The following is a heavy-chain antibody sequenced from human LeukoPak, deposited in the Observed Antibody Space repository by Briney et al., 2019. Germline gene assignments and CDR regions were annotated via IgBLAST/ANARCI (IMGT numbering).Heavy chain of an antibody. CDR1: GGSISSGDYY. V-gene: IGHV4-30-4*08. CDR3: ARRKLLRFLEWSYLPDNWFDP. D-gene: IGHD3-3*01. Sequence: SETLSLTCTVSGGSISSGDYYWSWIRQPPGKGLEWIGYIYYSGSTYYNPSLKSRVTISVDTSKNQFSLKLSSVTAADTAVYYCARRKLLRFLEWSYLPDNWFDPWGQGTLVTVSS. J-gene: IGHJ5*02. CDR2: IYYSGST.